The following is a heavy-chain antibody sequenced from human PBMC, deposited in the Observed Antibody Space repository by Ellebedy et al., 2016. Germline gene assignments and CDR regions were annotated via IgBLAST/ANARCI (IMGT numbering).Heavy chain of an antibody. CDR2: IYGGGDT. Sequence: GGSLRLSXAASGFSVSSNYMSWVRQAPGKGLDWVSCIYGGGDTYYVDSVKGRFTISRDNSRNTLYLQMNSLRVDDTAVYYCASSRLLRGATGIFDTWGQGTLVTVSS. CDR3: ASSRLLRGATGIFDT. CDR1: GFSVSSNY. D-gene: IGHD1-26*01. J-gene: IGHJ4*02. V-gene: IGHV3-66*01.